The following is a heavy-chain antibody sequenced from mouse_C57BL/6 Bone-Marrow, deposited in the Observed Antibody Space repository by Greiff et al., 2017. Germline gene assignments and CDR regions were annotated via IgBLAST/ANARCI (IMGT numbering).Heavy chain of an antibody. CDR2: ISYDGSN. CDR1: GYSITSGYY. D-gene: IGHD1-1*01. J-gene: IGHJ4*01. V-gene: IGHV3-6*01. Sequence: EVKLVESGPGLVKPSQSLSLTCSVTGYSITSGYYWNWIRQFPGNKLEWMGYISYDGSNNYNPSLKNRISITRDTSKNQFFLKLNSVTTEDTATYYCARAPYYYGSSLTPAMDYWGQGTSVTVSS. CDR3: ARAPYYYGSSLTPAMDY.